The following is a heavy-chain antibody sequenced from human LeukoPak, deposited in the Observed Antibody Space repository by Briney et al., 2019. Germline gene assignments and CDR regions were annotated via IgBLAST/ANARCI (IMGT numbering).Heavy chain of an antibody. D-gene: IGHD3-10*01. CDR1: GYTFTSYG. CDR2: ISAYNGNT. Sequence: ASVKVSCKASGYTFTSYGISWVRQAPGQGLEWMGWISAYNGNTNYAQKFQGRVTMTRNTSISTAYMELSSLRSEDTAVYYCARVMVRGVKVLGYWGQGTLVTVSS. CDR3: ARVMVRGVKVLGY. J-gene: IGHJ4*02. V-gene: IGHV1-18*01.